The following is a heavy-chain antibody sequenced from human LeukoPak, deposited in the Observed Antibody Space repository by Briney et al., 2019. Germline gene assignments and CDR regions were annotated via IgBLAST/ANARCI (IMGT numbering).Heavy chain of an antibody. CDR1: GFTFSSYS. D-gene: IGHD1-26*01. CDR3: ARDLMGASTAYFHH. CDR2: ISSSSRYV. J-gene: IGHJ1*01. Sequence: PGGSLRLSXAASGFTFSSYSMNWVCQTPGKGLEWVSSISSSSRYVYYAGSVKGRFTISRDDAKNSLYLQMNSLRAEDTAVYYCARDLMGASTAYFHHWGQGTLVTVSS. V-gene: IGHV3-21*01.